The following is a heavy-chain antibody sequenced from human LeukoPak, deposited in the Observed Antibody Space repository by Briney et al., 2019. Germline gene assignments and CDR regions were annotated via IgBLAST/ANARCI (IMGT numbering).Heavy chain of an antibody. Sequence: PSETLSLTCAVYGGSFSGYYWSWIRQPPGKGLEWIGEINHSGSTNYNPSLKSRVTISVDTSKNQFSLKLSSVTAADTAVYYCARASILPRLWSGYSFDYWGQGTLVTVSS. CDR3: ARASILPRLWSGYSFDY. CDR1: GGSFSGYY. J-gene: IGHJ4*02. D-gene: IGHD3-3*01. V-gene: IGHV4-34*01. CDR2: INHSGST.